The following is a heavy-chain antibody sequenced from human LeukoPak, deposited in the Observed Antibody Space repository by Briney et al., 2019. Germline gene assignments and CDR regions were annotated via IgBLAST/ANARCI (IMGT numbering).Heavy chain of an antibody. CDR2: INHSGST. J-gene: IGHJ4*02. V-gene: IGHV4-34*01. Sequence: SETLSLTCAVYGGSFSGYYWSWIRQPPGKGLEWIGEINHSGSTNYNPSLKSRVTISVDTSKDQFSLKLSSVTAADTAVYYCARVSVVPRIAAAGFDYWGQGTLVTVSS. CDR1: GGSFSGYY. CDR3: ARVSVVPRIAAAGFDY. D-gene: IGHD6-13*01.